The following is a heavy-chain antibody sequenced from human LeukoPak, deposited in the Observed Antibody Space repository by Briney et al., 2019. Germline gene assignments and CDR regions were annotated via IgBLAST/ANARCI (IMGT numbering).Heavy chain of an antibody. V-gene: IGHV1-2*06. CDR1: GYTFTGYY. Sequence: GASVKVSCKASGYTFTGYYMHWVRQAPGQRLEWMGRINPNSGGTNYAQKFQGRVTMTRDTSISTAYMELSRLRSDDTAVYYCARDLKATNWNYPGGFGYWGQGTLVTVSS. J-gene: IGHJ4*02. CDR2: INPNSGGT. D-gene: IGHD1-7*01. CDR3: ARDLKATNWNYPGGFGY.